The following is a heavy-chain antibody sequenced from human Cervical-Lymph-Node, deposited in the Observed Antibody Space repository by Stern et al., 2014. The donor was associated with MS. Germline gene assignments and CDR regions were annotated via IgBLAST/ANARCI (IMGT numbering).Heavy chain of an antibody. V-gene: IGHV3-23*01. D-gene: IGHD4-17*01. Sequence: EVQLLESGGGLEQPGGSLRLSCAASGFTFSSYAMSWGRQATGKGLELGSAISGSGGSTYYADSRKDRFTTPRDNSKNTLYLQMNSLRAEDTAVYYCAKSTVTSLSDYWGQGTLVTVSS. CDR3: AKSTVTSLSDY. CDR2: ISGSGGST. J-gene: IGHJ4*02. CDR1: GFTFSSYA.